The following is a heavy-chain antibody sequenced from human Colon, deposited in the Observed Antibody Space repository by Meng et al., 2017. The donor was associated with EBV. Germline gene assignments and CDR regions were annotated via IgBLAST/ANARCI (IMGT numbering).Heavy chain of an antibody. V-gene: IGHV4-31*03. CDR2: IYYSGST. D-gene: IGHD6-19*01. CDR1: VGSVSSGGYF. J-gene: IGHJ4*02. Sequence: VQLQEAGPVLVTPSQSMSVTGTVCVGSVSSGGYFWTWIRQHPGKGLEWFVDIYYSGSTFYNPSLKRRAIISIDTSKNQFSLNLRSVTAADTAVYYCARVSSGWDYFDYWGQGTLVTVSS. CDR3: ARVSSGWDYFDY.